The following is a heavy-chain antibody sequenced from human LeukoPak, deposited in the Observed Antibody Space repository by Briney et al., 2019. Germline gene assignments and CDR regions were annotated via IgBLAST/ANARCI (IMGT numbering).Heavy chain of an antibody. CDR1: GDSITDYY. D-gene: IGHD6-19*01. CDR2: VYHTGST. V-gene: IGHV4-59*01. J-gene: IGHJ4*02. Sequence: SETLSLTCTVSGDSITDYYWSWIRQSPGKGLERIGYVYHTGSTSYSPSLNGRVTMSEDTSKNQLSLRLSSVTVADTAVYYCARDREWVGMGFDHWGQGAVVTVSS. CDR3: ARDREWVGMGFDH.